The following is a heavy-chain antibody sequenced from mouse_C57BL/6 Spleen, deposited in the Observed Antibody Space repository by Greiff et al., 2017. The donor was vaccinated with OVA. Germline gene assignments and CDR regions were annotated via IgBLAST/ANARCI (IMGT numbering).Heavy chain of an antibody. CDR3: ARYGDSSGYPWFAY. V-gene: IGHV1-55*01. D-gene: IGHD3-2*02. J-gene: IGHJ3*01. CDR1: GYTFTSYW. Sequence: QVQLKQPGAELVKPGASVKMSCKASGYTFTSYWITWVKQRPGQGLEWIGDIYPGSGSTNYNEKFKSKATLTVDTSSSTAYMQLSSLTSEDSAVYYCARYGDSSGYPWFAYWGQGTLVTVSA. CDR2: IYPGSGST.